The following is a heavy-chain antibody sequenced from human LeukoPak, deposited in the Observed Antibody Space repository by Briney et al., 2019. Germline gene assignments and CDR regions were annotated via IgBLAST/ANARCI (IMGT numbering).Heavy chain of an antibody. J-gene: IGHJ6*03. CDR1: GYTFTGYY. Sequence: SVKVSCKASGYTFTGYYMHWVRQAPGQGLEWMGWINPNSGGTNYAQKFQGRVTMTRDTSISTAYMELSRLRSDDTAVYYCARSRRCSSTSCYKAYYYYYMDVWGKGTTVTVSS. D-gene: IGHD2-2*02. CDR2: INPNSGGT. V-gene: IGHV1-2*02. CDR3: ARSRRCSSTSCYKAYYYYYMDV.